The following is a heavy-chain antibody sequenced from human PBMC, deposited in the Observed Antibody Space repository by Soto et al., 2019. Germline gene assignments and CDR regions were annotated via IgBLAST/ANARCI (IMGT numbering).Heavy chain of an antibody. D-gene: IGHD1-1*01. CDR3: ARVERGTATTVVDAFDI. V-gene: IGHV4-34*01. CDR1: GGFVTSGSYY. J-gene: IGHJ3*02. Sequence: QVQLQQWGAGLLKPSETLSLTCAVYGGFVTSGSYYWSWIRQPPGKGLEWIGEMSHSGGTHFNPSLQNRVTISVDTSKNQFTLKRSSVTTAVTALYFCARVERGTATTVVDAFDIWGPGTMVTVSS. CDR2: MSHSGGT.